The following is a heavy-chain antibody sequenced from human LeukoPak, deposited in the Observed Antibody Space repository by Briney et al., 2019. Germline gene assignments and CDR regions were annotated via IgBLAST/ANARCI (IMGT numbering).Heavy chain of an antibody. CDR1: GFNFNNHA. V-gene: IGHV3-30*14. Sequence: GGSLRLSCAASGFNFNNHALHWVRQAPGKGLEWMTLISYDGTKKYYADSVKGRFTVSRDKSSNTVQLQMNSLRSEDTGLYYCAREAEFSSSPTFDSWGQGVLVTVSS. CDR2: ISYDGTKK. CDR3: AREAEFSSSPTFDS. D-gene: IGHD6-6*01. J-gene: IGHJ4*02.